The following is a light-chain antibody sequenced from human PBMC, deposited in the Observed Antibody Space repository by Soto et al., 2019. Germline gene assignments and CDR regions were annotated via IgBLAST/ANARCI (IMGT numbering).Light chain of an antibody. V-gene: IGLV2-11*01. CDR1: SSDVGGYNY. CDR2: DVT. Sequence: QSVLTQPRSVSGSPGQSVTISCSGTSSDVGGYNYVSWYQQHPGKAPKFMIYDVTKRPSGVPDRFSGSKSGNTASLTISGLQAEDEADYYCCSFAGRYTWVFGGGTKLTVL. J-gene: IGLJ3*02. CDR3: CSFAGRYTWV.